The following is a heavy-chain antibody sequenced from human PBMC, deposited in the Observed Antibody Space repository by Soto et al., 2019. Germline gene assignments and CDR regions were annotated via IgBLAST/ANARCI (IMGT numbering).Heavy chain of an antibody. J-gene: IGHJ3*02. CDR3: ARPPGTRAFDI. Sequence: HPGGSLRLSCAASGFTFSSYAMHWVRQAPGKGLEWVAVISYDGSNKYYADSVKGRFTISRDNSKNTLYLQMNSLRAEDTAVYYCARPPGTRAFDIWGQGTMVTVSS. V-gene: IGHV3-30-3*01. D-gene: IGHD1-1*01. CDR2: ISYDGSNK. CDR1: GFTFSSYA.